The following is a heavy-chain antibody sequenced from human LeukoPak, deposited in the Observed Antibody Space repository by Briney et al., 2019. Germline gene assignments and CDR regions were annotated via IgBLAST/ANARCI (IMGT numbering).Heavy chain of an antibody. CDR2: ISAYNGNT. V-gene: IGHV1-18*01. Sequence: SVKVSCKASGYTFTSYGISWVRQAPGQGLEWMGWISAYNGNTNYAQKLQGRVTMTTDTSTSTAYMELRSLRSDDTAVYYCARVRVEYYDSSGHYYFDYWGQGTLVTVSS. CDR1: GYTFTSYG. CDR3: ARVRVEYYDSSGHYYFDY. J-gene: IGHJ4*02. D-gene: IGHD3-22*01.